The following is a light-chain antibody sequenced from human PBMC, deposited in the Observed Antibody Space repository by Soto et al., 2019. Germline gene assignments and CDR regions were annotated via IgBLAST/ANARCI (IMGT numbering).Light chain of an antibody. CDR2: DVS. CDR1: QSVSSY. V-gene: IGKV3-11*02. J-gene: IGKJ5*01. CDR3: QQRYNWPRVT. Sequence: EIVLTQSAATLSLSPGEGDSLXCRASQSVSSYLGWYQQSPGQPRRLLIFDVSNRATGIQARFSGSGSGRDFTLIITSLEPEEFAVYFCQQRYNWPRVTFGQGTRLEIK.